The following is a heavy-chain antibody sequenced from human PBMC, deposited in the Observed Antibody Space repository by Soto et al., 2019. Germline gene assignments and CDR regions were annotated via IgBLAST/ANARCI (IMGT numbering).Heavy chain of an antibody. D-gene: IGHD3-22*01. J-gene: IGHJ5*01. CDR1: GGSISSYY. CDR2: IYYSGST. Sequence: PSGAPVLTCTVSGGSISSYYWSWIRQPPGKGLEWIGYIYYSGSTNYNPSLKSRVTISVDTFNNQISLTLTSVPAADTAMYYCASSTFFPDSRGYNFKNLDSWGQGTLVTVSS. CDR3: ASSTFFPDSRGYNFKNLDS. V-gene: IGHV4-59*01.